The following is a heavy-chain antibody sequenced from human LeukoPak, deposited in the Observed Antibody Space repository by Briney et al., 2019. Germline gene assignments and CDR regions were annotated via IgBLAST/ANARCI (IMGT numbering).Heavy chain of an antibody. V-gene: IGHV3-20*04. CDR3: ARKVLRLGVGGFDP. Sequence: GGSLRPSCVGSGFSFDDYDMARLRRVPGKGLEWVSDIDWKGRPAAYADSVNGRFTISRDNAKKSLYLQMDSLRGEDTALYYFARKVLRLGVGGFDPWGQGTLVTVSS. CDR2: IDWKGRPA. CDR1: GFSFDDYD. D-gene: IGHD3-16*01. J-gene: IGHJ5*02.